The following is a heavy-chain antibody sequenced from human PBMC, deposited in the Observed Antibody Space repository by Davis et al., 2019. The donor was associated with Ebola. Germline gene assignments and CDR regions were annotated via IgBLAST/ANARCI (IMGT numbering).Heavy chain of an antibody. CDR2: IYYSGST. D-gene: IGHD2-8*02. V-gene: IGHV4-38-2*02. Sequence: SETLSLTCTVSNFSISSSYFWGWIRQPPGKGLEWIGSIYYSGSTYHNPSLKSRVTISVDTSKNQFSLKLRSVTAAETAMYYCARAYCFGDVCLMDYYGMDVWGQGTTVTVS. CDR3: ARAYCFGDVCLMDYYGMDV. CDR1: NFSISSSYF. J-gene: IGHJ6*02.